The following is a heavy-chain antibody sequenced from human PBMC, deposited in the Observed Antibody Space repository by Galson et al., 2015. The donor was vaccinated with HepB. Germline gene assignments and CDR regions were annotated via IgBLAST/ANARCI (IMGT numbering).Heavy chain of an antibody. V-gene: IGHV1-46*01. CDR3: ARGGGREGIAVAATFDY. CDR2: INPSGGST. J-gene: IGHJ4*02. Sequence: SVKVSCKASGYTFTSYYMHWVRQAPGQGLEWMGIINPSGGSTSYAQKFQGRVTMTRDTSTSTVYMELSSLRSEDTAVYYCARGGGREGIAVAATFDYWGQGTLVTVSS. CDR1: GYTFTSYY. D-gene: IGHD6-19*01.